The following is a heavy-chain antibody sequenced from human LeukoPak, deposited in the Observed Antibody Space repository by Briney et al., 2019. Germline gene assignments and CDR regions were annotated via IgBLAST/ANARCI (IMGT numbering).Heavy chain of an antibody. CDR1: GFTFSSYG. D-gene: IGHD3-16*01. CDR3: ARGPQTSWGAFDI. V-gene: IGHV3-33*01. CDR2: IWYDESNK. J-gene: IGHJ3*02. Sequence: GGSLRLSCAASGFTFSSYGMHWVRQAPGKGLEWVAVIWYDESNKYYADSVKGRFTISRDNSKNTLYLQMNSLRAEDTAVYYCARGPQTSWGAFDIWGQGTMVTVSS.